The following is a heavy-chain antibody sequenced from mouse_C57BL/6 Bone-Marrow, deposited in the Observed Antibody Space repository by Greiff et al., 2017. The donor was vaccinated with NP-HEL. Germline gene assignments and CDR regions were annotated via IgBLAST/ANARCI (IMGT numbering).Heavy chain of an antibody. CDR2: IRNKANGYTT. CDR3: ARYRYYGSSAFDY. CDR1: GFTFTDCY. J-gene: IGHJ2*01. D-gene: IGHD1-1*01. Sequence: EVKLVESGGGLVQPGGSLSLSCAASGFTFTDCYMSWVRQPPGKALEWLGFIRNKANGYTTEYSASVKGRFTISRDNSQSILYLQMNALRAEDSATYYCARYRYYGSSAFDYWGQGTTLTVSS. V-gene: IGHV7-3*01.